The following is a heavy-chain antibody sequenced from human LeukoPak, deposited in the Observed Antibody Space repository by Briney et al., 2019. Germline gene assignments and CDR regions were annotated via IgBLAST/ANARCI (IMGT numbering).Heavy chain of an antibody. V-gene: IGHV3-23*01. D-gene: IGHD2-15*01. Sequence: GGSLRLSCAASGFTFSSYAMSWVRQAPGKGLEWVSAISGSGGRTYYADSVKGRFTISRDNAKNSLYLQMNSLRAEDTAVYYCAREKLDFGGCDIKFDYWGQGTLVTVSS. CDR3: AREKLDFGGCDIKFDY. J-gene: IGHJ4*02. CDR1: GFTFSSYA. CDR2: ISGSGGRT.